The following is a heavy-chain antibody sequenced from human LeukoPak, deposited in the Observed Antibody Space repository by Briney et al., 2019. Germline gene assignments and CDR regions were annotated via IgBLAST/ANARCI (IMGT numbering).Heavy chain of an antibody. J-gene: IGHJ1*01. CDR2: ISSSSSDI. V-gene: IGHV3-21*01. D-gene: IGHD3-16*01. CDR1: GFTFSSYW. CDR3: AREALLEESEYFQY. Sequence: GGSLRLSCAASGFTFSSYWMHWVRQAPGKGLEWVSAISSSSSDIYYTDSVKGRFTISRDNAKNSLYLQMNSLRAEDTAVYYCAREALLEESEYFQYWGQGTLVTVSS.